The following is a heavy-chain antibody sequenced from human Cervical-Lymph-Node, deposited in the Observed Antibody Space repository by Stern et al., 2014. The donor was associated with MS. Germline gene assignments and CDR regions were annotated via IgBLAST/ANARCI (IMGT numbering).Heavy chain of an antibody. J-gene: IGHJ4*02. CDR3: ARLGSGYDSSYLDF. CDR2: IIPIFGTA. V-gene: IGHV1-69*01. Sequence: VQLEESGSEAKKPGSSVKVSCKVSGGTFSTDKISWVRQAPGQGLECMGGIIPIFGTADYAQKFQDRVTIIADESTSEVHMELSSLRSEDTGVYYCARLGSGYDSSYLDFWGQGTLVTVSS. CDR1: GGTFSTDK. D-gene: IGHD5-12*01.